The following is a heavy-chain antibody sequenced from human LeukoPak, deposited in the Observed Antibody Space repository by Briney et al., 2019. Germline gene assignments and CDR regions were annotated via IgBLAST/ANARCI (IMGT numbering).Heavy chain of an antibody. CDR1: GGSISSSSYY. J-gene: IGHJ6*03. CDR2: IYYSGST. V-gene: IGHV4-39*07. D-gene: IGHD3-16*01. CDR3: ARAGGGFTIPQLRGYYMDV. Sequence: SETLSLTCTVSGGSISSSSYYWGWIRQPPGKGLEWIGSIYYSGSTYYNPSLKSRVTISVDTSKNQFSLKLSSVTAADTAVYYCARAGGGFTIPQLRGYYMDVWGKGTTVTVSS.